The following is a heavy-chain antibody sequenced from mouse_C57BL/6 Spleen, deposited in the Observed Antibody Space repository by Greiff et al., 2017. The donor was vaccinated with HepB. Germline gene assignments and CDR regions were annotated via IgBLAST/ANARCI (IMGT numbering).Heavy chain of an antibody. D-gene: IGHD1-1*01. J-gene: IGHJ3*01. CDR1: GYTFTDYE. CDR3: TRVYYGRSPWFAY. V-gene: IGHV1-15*01. CDR2: IDPETGGT. Sequence: QVQLQQSGAELVRPGASVTLSCKASGYTFTDYEMHWVKQTPVHGLEWIGAIDPETGGTAYNQKFKGKAILTADKSSSTAYMELRSLTSEDSAVYYCTRVYYGRSPWFAYWGQGTLVTVSA.